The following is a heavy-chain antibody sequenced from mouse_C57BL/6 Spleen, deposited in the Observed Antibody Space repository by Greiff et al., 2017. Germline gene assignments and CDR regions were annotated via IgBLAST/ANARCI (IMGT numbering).Heavy chain of an antibody. CDR2: IWSGGST. CDR1: GFSLTSYG. Sequence: QVQLQQSGPGLVQPSQSLSITCTVSGFSLTSYGVHWVRQSPGKGLEWLGVIWSGGSTDYNAAFISRLSISKDNSKRQVFFKMNSLQADDAAIYYCAREGWVTTVVSSYWYFDVWGTGTTVTVSS. J-gene: IGHJ1*03. D-gene: IGHD1-1*01. CDR3: AREGWVTTVVSSYWYFDV. V-gene: IGHV2-2*01.